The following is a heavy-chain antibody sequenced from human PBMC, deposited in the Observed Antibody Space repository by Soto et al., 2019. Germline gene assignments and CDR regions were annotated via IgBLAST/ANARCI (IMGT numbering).Heavy chain of an antibody. J-gene: IGHJ4*02. CDR1: GGSFNGYF. V-gene: IGHV4-34*01. CDR2: IDHGGST. CDR3: ARAPDKYYFDS. Sequence: SETLSLTCAVYGGSFNGYFWTWIRQPPGKGPEWIGDIDHGGSTNYNPSLKSRATISVDTSKNQFSLKLRSVTAADMAMFYCARAPDKYYFDSWGQGTQVTVSS.